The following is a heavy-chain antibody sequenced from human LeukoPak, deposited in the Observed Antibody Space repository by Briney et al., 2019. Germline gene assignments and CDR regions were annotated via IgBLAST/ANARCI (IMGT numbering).Heavy chain of an antibody. CDR3: VGILGYCSSTSCPPFDP. Sequence: GGSLRLSCAASRFTFSNSAMSWVRQAPGKGLEWVSSISDGGDSTYYADSVKGRFTISRDNSKNTLYLQMNSLRAEDTAVYYCVGILGYCSSTSCPPFDPWGQGTLVTVSS. V-gene: IGHV3-23*01. J-gene: IGHJ5*02. D-gene: IGHD2-2*01. CDR1: RFTFSNSA. CDR2: ISDGGDST.